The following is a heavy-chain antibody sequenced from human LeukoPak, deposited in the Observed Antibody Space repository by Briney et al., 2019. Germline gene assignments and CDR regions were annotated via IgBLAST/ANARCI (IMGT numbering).Heavy chain of an antibody. Sequence: ASVKVSCKASGYTFTSYYMHWVRRAPGQGLEWMGIINPSGGSTSYAQKFQGRVTMTWDTSISTAYMELSRLRSDDTAVYYCARDFDHSSSWSWTRSAFDIWGQGTMVTVSS. CDR1: GYTFTSYY. V-gene: IGHV1-46*01. J-gene: IGHJ3*02. CDR3: ARDFDHSSSWSWTRSAFDI. CDR2: INPSGGST. D-gene: IGHD6-13*01.